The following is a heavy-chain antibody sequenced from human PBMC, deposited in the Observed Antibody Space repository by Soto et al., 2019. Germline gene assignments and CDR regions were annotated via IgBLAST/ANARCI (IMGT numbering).Heavy chain of an antibody. V-gene: IGHV3-23*01. Sequence: GGSLRLSCAASGFSFGSYALSWVRQAPGKGLEWASTISGSDGKTFYADSVKGRFSISRDTSQSTLYLQMNSLRADDTAMYYCARWSYLDYWGQGTRVTVPQ. CDR3: ARWSYLDY. D-gene: IGHD3-3*01. J-gene: IGHJ4*02. CDR2: ISGSDGKT. CDR1: GFSFGSYA.